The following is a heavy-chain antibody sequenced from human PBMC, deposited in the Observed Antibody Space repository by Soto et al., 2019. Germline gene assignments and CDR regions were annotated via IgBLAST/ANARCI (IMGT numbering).Heavy chain of an antibody. CDR1: GGSISSGGYY. CDR2: IYYSGST. V-gene: IGHV4-31*03. Sequence: SDTLSLTCTVSGGSISSGGYYWSWIRQHPGKGLEWIGYIYYSGSTHYNPSLKSRVTISVDTSKNQFSLKLSSVTAADTAVYYCARVGECTNGVCLWYFDLWGRGTLVTVSS. J-gene: IGHJ2*01. D-gene: IGHD2-8*01. CDR3: ARVGECTNGVCLWYFDL.